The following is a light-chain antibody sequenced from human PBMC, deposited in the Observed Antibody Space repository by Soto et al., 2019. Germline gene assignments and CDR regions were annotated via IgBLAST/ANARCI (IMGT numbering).Light chain of an antibody. CDR2: GAS. Sequence: EIVMTQSPATLSVSPGERATLSCRASQSVSSNLAWYQQKPGQAPRLLIYGASTRATGIPARFSGSGSGTEFTLTISGLEPEDFAVFYCQQYINSPQTFGQGTKLQI. CDR3: QQYINSPQT. V-gene: IGKV3-15*01. CDR1: QSVSSN. J-gene: IGKJ2*01.